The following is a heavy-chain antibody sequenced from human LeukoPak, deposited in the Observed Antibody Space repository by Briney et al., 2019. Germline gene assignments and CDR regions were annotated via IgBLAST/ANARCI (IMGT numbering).Heavy chain of an antibody. CDR3: ARVRGDFETD. D-gene: IGHD3-16*01. CDR2: RYYSGST. Sequence: SETLSLTCSVSGGSISSYYWTWIRQPPGKGLEWIGYRYYSGSTTYNPSLKSRVTISVDTSKSQFSLKLISVTTADTAIYYCARVRGDFETDWGQGTLVTVSS. V-gene: IGHV4-59*01. J-gene: IGHJ1*01. CDR1: GGSISSYY.